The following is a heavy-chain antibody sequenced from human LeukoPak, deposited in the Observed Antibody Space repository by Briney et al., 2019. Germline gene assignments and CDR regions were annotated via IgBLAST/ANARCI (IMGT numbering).Heavy chain of an antibody. CDR1: GFTFSSYS. CDR2: ISSSSSYI. CDR3: ARDPPATSYCYDSSGYCDY. J-gene: IGHJ4*02. V-gene: IGHV3-21*01. D-gene: IGHD3-22*01. Sequence: GGSLRLSCAASGFTFSSYSMNWVRQAPGKGLEWVSSISSSSSYIYYADSVKGRFTISRDNAKNSLYLQMNSLRAEDTAVYYCARDPPATSYCYDSSGYCDYWGQGTLVTVSS.